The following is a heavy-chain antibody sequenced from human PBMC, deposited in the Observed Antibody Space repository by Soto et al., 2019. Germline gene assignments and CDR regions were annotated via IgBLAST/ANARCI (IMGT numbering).Heavy chain of an antibody. J-gene: IGHJ3*02. D-gene: IGHD1-26*01. CDR1: GFTFSNAW. Sequence: LRLSCAASGFTFSNAWMSWVRQAPGKGLEWVGRIKSKTDGGTTDYAAPVKGRFTISRDDSKNTLYLQMNSLKTEDTAVYYCTTAMYSGSNRAFDIWGQGTMVTV. CDR3: TTAMYSGSNRAFDI. CDR2: IKSKTDGGTT. V-gene: IGHV3-15*01.